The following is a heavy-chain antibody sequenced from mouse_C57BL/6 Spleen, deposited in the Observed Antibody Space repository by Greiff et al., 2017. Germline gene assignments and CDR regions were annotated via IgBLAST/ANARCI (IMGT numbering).Heavy chain of an antibody. CDR2: IDPSDSYT. V-gene: IGHV1-59*01. CDR3: ARRCLGRDFDY. Sequence: QVQLQQPGAELVRPGTSVKLSCKASGYTFTSYWMHWVKQRPGQGLEWIGVIDPSDSYTNYNQKFKGKATLTVDTSSSTAYMQLCSLTSDDSSVYYCARRCLGRDFDYWGQGTTLTVSS. D-gene: IGHD4-1*01. J-gene: IGHJ2*01. CDR1: GYTFTSYW.